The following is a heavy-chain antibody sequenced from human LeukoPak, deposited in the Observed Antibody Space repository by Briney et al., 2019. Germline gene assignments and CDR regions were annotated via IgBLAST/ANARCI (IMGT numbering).Heavy chain of an antibody. CDR1: GGSFSGYY. D-gene: IGHD4-17*01. CDR3: ARGFGTVPTYGMDV. J-gene: IGHJ6*02. CDR2: INHSGST. V-gene: IGHV4-34*01. Sequence: SETLSLTCAVYGGSFSGYYWSWIRQPPGKGLERIGEINHSGSTNYNPSLKSRVTISVDTSKNQFSLKLSSVTAADTAVYYCARGFGTVPTYGMDVWGQGTTVTVSS.